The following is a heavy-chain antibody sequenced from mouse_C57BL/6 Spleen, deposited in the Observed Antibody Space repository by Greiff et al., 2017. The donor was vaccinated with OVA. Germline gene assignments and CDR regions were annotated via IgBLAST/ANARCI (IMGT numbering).Heavy chain of an antibody. J-gene: IGHJ1*03. D-gene: IGHD2-5*01. CDR3: ARDYSNYGYWYFDV. V-gene: IGHV3-6*01. CDR1: GYSITSGYY. CDR2: ISYDGSN. Sequence: EVKLMESGPGLVKPSQSLSLTCSVTGYSITSGYYWNWIRQFPGNKLEWMGYISYDGSNNYNPSLKNRISIPRDTPKHQLFLKLNSVTTEDTATYYCARDYSNYGYWYFDVWGTGTTVTVSS.